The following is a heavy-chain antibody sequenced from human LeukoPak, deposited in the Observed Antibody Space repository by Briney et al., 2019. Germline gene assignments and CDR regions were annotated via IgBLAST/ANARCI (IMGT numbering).Heavy chain of an antibody. CDR2: ISAYNANT. V-gene: IGHV1-18*01. Sequence: ASVKVSCKASGYTFTGFGISWVRQAPGQGLEWMGWISAYNANTNFAQNLQGRVTMTTDTSTSTAYMELRSLRPDDTAVYYCARVQGSSGWYIFDYWGQGTLVTVSS. CDR3: ARVQGSSGWYIFDY. J-gene: IGHJ4*02. D-gene: IGHD6-19*01. CDR1: GYTFTGFG.